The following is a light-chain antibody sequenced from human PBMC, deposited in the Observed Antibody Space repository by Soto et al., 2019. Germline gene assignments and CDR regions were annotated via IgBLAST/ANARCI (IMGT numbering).Light chain of an antibody. CDR3: QQRSNWYS. V-gene: IGKV3-11*01. CDR1: QSVSTY. J-gene: IGKJ2*03. Sequence: EVVLTQSQAILSLSPGERATLSCRASQSVSTYLAWYQQKPGQAPRLLIYDASNRATGIPARFSGSGSGTDFTLTISSLEPEDFAVYYCQQRSNWYSFGQGTKLEI. CDR2: DAS.